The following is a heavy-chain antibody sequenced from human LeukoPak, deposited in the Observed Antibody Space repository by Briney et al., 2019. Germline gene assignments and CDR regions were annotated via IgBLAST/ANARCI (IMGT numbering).Heavy chain of an antibody. Sequence: GXSLRLSCTASGFTFGDYAMSWFGQAPGKGLEWVGFIRSKAYGGTTEYAASVKGRFTISRDDSKRIAYLQMNSLKTEDTAVYYCTRFMEYQLLFLYYWGQGTLVTVSS. J-gene: IGHJ4*02. CDR2: IRSKAYGGTT. V-gene: IGHV3-49*03. D-gene: IGHD2-2*01. CDR1: GFTFGDYA. CDR3: TRFMEYQLLFLYY.